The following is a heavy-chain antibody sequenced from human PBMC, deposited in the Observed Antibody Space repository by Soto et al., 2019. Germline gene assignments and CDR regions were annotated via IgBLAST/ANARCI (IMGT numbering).Heavy chain of an antibody. CDR3: AKAGAQLVRIYYYYGMDV. J-gene: IGHJ6*02. V-gene: IGHV3-23*04. CDR2: ISGSGGST. Sequence: VQLVESGGGVVQPGRSLRLSCAASGFTFSYYGMHWVRQAPGKGLEWVSAISGSGGSTYYADSVKGRFTISRDNSKNTLYLQMNSLRAEDTAVYYCAKAGAQLVRIYYYYGMDVWGQGTTVTVSS. D-gene: IGHD6-13*01. CDR1: GFTFSYYG.